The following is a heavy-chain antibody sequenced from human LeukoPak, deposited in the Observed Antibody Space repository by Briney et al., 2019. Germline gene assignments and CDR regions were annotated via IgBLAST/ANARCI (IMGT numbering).Heavy chain of an antibody. CDR2: ISHDGSNK. CDR3: AKDRGRKGLDY. V-gene: IGHV3-30*18. Sequence: PGRSLRLSCAASGFTFSTFGMHWVRQAPGKGLEWVAVISHDGSNKYSADSVKGRLTISRDNSKNTLYLQMNSLRAEDTAVYYCAKDRGRKGLDYWGQGTLVTVSS. J-gene: IGHJ4*02. CDR1: GFTFSTFG.